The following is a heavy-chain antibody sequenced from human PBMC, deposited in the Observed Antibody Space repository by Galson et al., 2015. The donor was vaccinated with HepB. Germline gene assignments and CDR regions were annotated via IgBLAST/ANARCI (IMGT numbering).Heavy chain of an antibody. V-gene: IGHV3-11*06. CDR2: ISSSSSYT. D-gene: IGHD2-21*02. CDR3: ARELIVVVTATPPRVSDWFDP. Sequence: SLRLSCAASGFTFSDYYMSWIRQAPGKGLEWVSYISSSSSYTNYADSVKGRFTISRDNAKNSLYLQMNSLRAEDTAVYYCARELIVVVTATPPRVSDWFDPWGQGTLVTVSS. CDR1: GFTFSDYY. J-gene: IGHJ5*02.